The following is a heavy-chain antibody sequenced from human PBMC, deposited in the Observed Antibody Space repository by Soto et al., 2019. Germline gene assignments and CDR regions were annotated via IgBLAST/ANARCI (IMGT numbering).Heavy chain of an antibody. CDR1: GGSISSGDYY. D-gene: IGHD3-3*01. Sequence: QVQLQESGPGLVKPSQTLSLTCTVSGGSISSGDYYWSWIRQHPGKGLEWIGYIYYSGSTYYNPSLKSRVTISVDTSKNQFSLKLSSVTAADTAVYYCARWWSGSRQGVDPGGQGTLVTVSS. CDR3: ARWWSGSRQGVDP. CDR2: IYYSGST. V-gene: IGHV4-31*03. J-gene: IGHJ5*02.